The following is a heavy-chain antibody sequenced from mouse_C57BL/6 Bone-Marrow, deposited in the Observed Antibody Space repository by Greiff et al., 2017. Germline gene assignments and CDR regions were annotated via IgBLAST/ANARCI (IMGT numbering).Heavy chain of an antibody. V-gene: IGHV14-4*01. CDR1: GFNIKDDY. D-gene: IGHD2-14*01. CDR3: TTVRRGYWYFDV. Sequence: VQLQQSGAELVRPGASVKLSCTASGFNIKDDYMHWVKQRPEQGLEWIGWIDPENGDTEYASKFQGKATITADTSSNTAYLQLSRLTSEDTAVDYCTTVRRGYWYFDVGGTGTGVTVSA. J-gene: IGHJ1*03. CDR2: IDPENGDT.